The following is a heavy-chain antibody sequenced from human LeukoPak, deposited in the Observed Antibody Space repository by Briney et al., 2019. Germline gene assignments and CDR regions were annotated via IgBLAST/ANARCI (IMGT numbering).Heavy chain of an antibody. CDR1: GGTFSSYA. J-gene: IGHJ4*02. D-gene: IGHD5-12*01. CDR2: IIPILGIA. CDR3: ARDRIVATISAVAGTD. V-gene: IGHV1-69*04. Sequence: ASVKVTCKASGGTFSSYAISWVRQVPGQGLEWMGRIIPILGIANYAQKFQGRVTITADKSTSTAYMELSSLRSEDTAVYYCARDRIVATISAVAGTDWGQGTLVTVSS.